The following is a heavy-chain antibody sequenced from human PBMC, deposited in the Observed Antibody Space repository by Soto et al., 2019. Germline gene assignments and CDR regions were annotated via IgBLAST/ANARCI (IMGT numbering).Heavy chain of an antibody. CDR3: ARVGCSSTSCRRPYGMDV. V-gene: IGHV3-30-3*01. CDR2: ISYDGSNK. D-gene: IGHD2-2*01. Sequence: QVQLVESGGGVVQPGRSLRLSCAASGCTFSSYAMHWVRQAPGKGLEWVAVISYDGSNKYYADSVKGRFTISRDNSKNTLYLQMNSLRAEDTAVYYCARVGCSSTSCRRPYGMDVWGQGTTVTVSS. CDR1: GCTFSSYA. J-gene: IGHJ6*02.